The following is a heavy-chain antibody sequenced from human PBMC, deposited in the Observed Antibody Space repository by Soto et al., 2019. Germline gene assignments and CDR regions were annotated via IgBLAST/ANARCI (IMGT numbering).Heavy chain of an antibody. CDR2: ISGSGAAT. CDR3: TKGGRGAGAHDLFDV. J-gene: IGHJ3*01. D-gene: IGHD2-15*01. CDR1: GFPFRTHA. Sequence: GGSLRLSCAAAGFPFRTHAMTWVRQTPAKGLEWISTISGSGAATYYADSVRGRFTISRDNTEDTLFLQMNSLRAEDSAMYFCTKGGRGAGAHDLFDVWGQGTLVTV. V-gene: IGHV3-23*01.